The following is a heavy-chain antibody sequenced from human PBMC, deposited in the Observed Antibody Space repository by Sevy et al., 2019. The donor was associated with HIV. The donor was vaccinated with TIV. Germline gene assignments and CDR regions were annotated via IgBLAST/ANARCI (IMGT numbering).Heavy chain of an antibody. Sequence: GGSLRLSCAASGFTFSSYAMSWVRQAPGKGLEWVSTFSFGCGKINCADSVKGRFTISRDNSKNTLYLQMHSLRAEDTAVYYCAREGCSKPHDYWGQRTLVTVSS. V-gene: IGHV3-23*01. D-gene: IGHD3-10*02. CDR1: GFTFSSYA. CDR2: FSFGCGKI. J-gene: IGHJ4*02. CDR3: AREGCSKPHDY.